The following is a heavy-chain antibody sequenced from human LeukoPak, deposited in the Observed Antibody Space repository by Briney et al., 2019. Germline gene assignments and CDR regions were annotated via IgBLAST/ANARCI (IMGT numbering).Heavy chain of an antibody. V-gene: IGHV3-15*01. CDR1: GFTFDNYR. CDR3: TTRRQDGW. J-gene: IGHJ4*02. D-gene: IGHD2-15*01. CDR2: IKSKSDGGTI. Sequence: GGSLRLSCAASGFTFDNYRMSWVRQAPGKGLEWVGRIKSKSDGGTIDYAAPVKGRFTISRDGSRNTLYLQMNSLKTEDTAVYYCTTRRQDGWWGQGTLVTVS.